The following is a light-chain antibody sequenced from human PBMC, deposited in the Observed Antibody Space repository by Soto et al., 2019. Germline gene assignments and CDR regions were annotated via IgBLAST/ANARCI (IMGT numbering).Light chain of an antibody. CDR3: SLYISGSTYV. V-gene: IGLV2-18*01. J-gene: IGLJ1*01. CDR2: EVN. Sequence: QSALTQPPSVSGSPGQSVTISCTGTSSDAGSYNRLSWYQQPPGTAPKLIMYEVNTRPSGVPDRFSGSKSGSTASLTISGLQAEDEADYYCSLYISGSTYVFGTGTKVTVL. CDR1: SSDAGSYNR.